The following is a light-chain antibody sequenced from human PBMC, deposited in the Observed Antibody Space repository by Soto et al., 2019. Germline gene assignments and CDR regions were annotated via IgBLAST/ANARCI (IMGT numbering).Light chain of an antibody. Sequence: QLVLTQSPSASASLGASVKLTCTLSRGHSSYAIAWHQQQPEKGPRYLMKLNSDGSHSKGDGIPDRFSGSSSGAERYLTISSLQSEDEADYYCQTWGTGIPVVFGGGTKLTVL. V-gene: IGLV4-69*01. CDR3: QTWGTGIPVV. CDR2: LNSDGSH. J-gene: IGLJ2*01. CDR1: RGHSSYA.